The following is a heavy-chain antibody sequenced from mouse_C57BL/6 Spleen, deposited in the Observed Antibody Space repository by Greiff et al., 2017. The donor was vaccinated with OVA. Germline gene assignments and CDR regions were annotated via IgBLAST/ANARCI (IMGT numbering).Heavy chain of an antibody. CDR1: GYSITSGYY. Sequence: DVKLQESGPGLVKPSQSLSLTCSVTGYSITSGYYWNWIRQFPGNKLEWMGYISYDGSNNYNPSLNNRISITRNTSKNQFFLKLNSVTTEDTATYYSARDGGTAAYWGQGTLVTVSA. J-gene: IGHJ3*01. V-gene: IGHV3-6*01. D-gene: IGHD3-3*01. CDR3: ARDGGTAAY. CDR2: ISYDGSN.